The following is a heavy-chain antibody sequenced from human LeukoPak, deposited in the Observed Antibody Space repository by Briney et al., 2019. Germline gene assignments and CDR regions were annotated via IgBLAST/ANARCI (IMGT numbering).Heavy chain of an antibody. CDR1: GYTFTIYA. CDR3: ARGRYSSGWYCIDY. D-gene: IGHD6-19*01. J-gene: IGHJ4*02. Sequence: RASVNVSSKASGYTFTIYAMHWVRQAPGQRREWMGWINAGNGNTKYSQKFQGRVTITRDTSASTAYMELSSLRSEDTAVYYCARGRYSSGWYCIDYWGQGTLVTVSS. V-gene: IGHV1-3*01. CDR2: INAGNGNT.